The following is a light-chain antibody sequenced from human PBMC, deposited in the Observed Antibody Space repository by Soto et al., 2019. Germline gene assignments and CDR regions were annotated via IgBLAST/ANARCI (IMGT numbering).Light chain of an antibody. Sequence: EIVLTQSPATLSLSPGERATLSCKASQSISTYLAWYQQKPGQTPRLLISDASNRATGIPARFSGSGSGTEFTLTINSLQSEDSAVYYCQQYYTWPVTFGGGTKVEI. CDR2: DAS. CDR3: QQYYTWPVT. CDR1: QSISTY. J-gene: IGKJ4*01. V-gene: IGKV3-11*01.